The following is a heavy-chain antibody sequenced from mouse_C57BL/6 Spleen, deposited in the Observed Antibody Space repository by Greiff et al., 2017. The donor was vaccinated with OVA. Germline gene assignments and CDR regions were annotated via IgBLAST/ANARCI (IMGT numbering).Heavy chain of an antibody. V-gene: IGHV3-8*01. D-gene: IGHD1-1*01. CDR1: GYSITSDH. CDR3: ARYRALVAPYFDY. CDR2: LSYSGNT. Sequence: EVQLQESGPGLAKPSQSLSLTCSVTGYSITSDHWNWIRKFPGNKLEYMGYLSYSGNTYYNPSLKNRISITRDTTKTRYYLQLNSVSTEDTSTYYCARYRALVAPYFDYWGQGTTLTVSS. J-gene: IGHJ2*01.